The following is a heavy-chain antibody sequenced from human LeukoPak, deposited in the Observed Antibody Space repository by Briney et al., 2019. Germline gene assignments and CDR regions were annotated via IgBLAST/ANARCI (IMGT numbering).Heavy chain of an antibody. D-gene: IGHD2-8*01. V-gene: IGHV1-2*02. CDR3: VRVGYCTNGVCYSFDN. Sequence: ASVKVSCKASGYTFTGYYIHWVRQAPGQGPEWMGWINCNSGSINYAQKFQGRVTVTRDTSISTVYMELSSPRSDDTAVYYCVRVGYCTNGVCYSFDNWGQGTLVTVSS. J-gene: IGHJ4*02. CDR1: GYTFTGYY. CDR2: INCNSGSI.